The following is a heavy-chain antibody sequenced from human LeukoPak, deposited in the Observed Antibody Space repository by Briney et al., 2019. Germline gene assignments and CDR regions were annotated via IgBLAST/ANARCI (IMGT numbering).Heavy chain of an antibody. CDR1: GFTFSSYA. V-gene: IGHV3-23*01. Sequence: PGGSLRPSCAASGFTFSSYAMSWVRPAPGKGLEWVSAISGSGGSTYYADSVKGRFTISRDNSKNTLYLQMNSLRAEDTAVYYCAKSRGGGDYWPGDYWGQGTLVTVSS. D-gene: IGHD4-17*01. J-gene: IGHJ4*02. CDR3: AKSRGGGDYWPGDY. CDR2: ISGSGGST.